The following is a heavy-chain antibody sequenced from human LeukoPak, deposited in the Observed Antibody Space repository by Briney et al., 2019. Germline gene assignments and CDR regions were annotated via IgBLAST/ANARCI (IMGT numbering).Heavy chain of an antibody. CDR3: ASLRGDNCTYYDY. CDR1: GGSISSYY. J-gene: IGHJ4*01. CDR2: IYSSGST. Sequence: SQTLSLTCSVSGGSISSYYWSWIRQPAGTGLEWIGRIYSSGSTNYNPSLTRRVTISVDMSKNQFSLKLSTVTAADTAVYYCASLRGDNCTYYDYWGQGILVTVSS. D-gene: IGHD1-20*01. V-gene: IGHV4-4*07.